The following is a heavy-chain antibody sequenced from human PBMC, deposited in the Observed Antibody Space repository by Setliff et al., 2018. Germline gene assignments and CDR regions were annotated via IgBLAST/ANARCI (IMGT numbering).Heavy chain of an antibody. J-gene: IGHJ3*02. CDR1: GFSFSGSA. D-gene: IGHD5-18*01. Sequence: LRLSCAASGFSFSGSAVYWVRQASVKGLEWIGRIRGRTDNYATAYAASVRGRFTISRDGSKNTAYLQMNSLKTEDTAVYYCTFARDGYDVFDIWGQGTMVTVSS. CDR3: TFARDGYDVFDI. V-gene: IGHV3-73*01. CDR2: IRGRTDNYAT.